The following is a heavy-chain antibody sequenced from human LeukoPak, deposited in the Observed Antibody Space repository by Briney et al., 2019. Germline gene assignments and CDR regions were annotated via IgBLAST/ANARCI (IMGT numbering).Heavy chain of an antibody. CDR1: GYTFTGYY. CDR3: ARASGSYWWFDS. D-gene: IGHD1-26*01. V-gene: IGHV1-2*02. Sequence: VASVKVSCKASGYTFTGYYLHWVRQAPGQGLEWMGCVNPNSGDTNYAQKFQSSVTMTRDTSISTVYMELSRLRSDDTAVYYCARASGSYWWFDSWGQGTLVTVSS. J-gene: IGHJ5*01. CDR2: VNPNSGDT.